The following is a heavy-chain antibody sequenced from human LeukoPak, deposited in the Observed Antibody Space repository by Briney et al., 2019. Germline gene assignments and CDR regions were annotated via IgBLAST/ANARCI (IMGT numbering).Heavy chain of an antibody. CDR2: ITGSGDST. V-gene: IGHV3-23*01. J-gene: IGHJ4*02. CDR3: AKDRLFTPRWTTFGY. Sequence: PGGSLRLSCAASGFSFSAYSMTWVRQAPGKGLEWVSSITGSGDSTWYADPVEGRFTISRDNSETTLYLQMDSLRVEDTALYYCAKDRLFTPRWTTFGYWGRGTLVTVSS. CDR1: GFSFSAYS. D-gene: IGHD2-15*01.